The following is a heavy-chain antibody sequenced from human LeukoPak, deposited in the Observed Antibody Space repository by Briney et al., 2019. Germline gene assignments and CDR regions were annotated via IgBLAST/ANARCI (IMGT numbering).Heavy chain of an antibody. CDR2: IYHSGST. CDR3: ARLYYYDSSGTPGAFDI. Sequence: SETLSLTCAVSGGSISSGGYSWSWIRQPPGTGLEWIGYIYHSGSTYYNPSLKSRVTISVDRSKNQFSLKLSSVTAADTAVYYCARLYYYDSSGTPGAFDIWGQGTMVTVSS. CDR1: GGSISSGGYS. J-gene: IGHJ3*02. D-gene: IGHD3-22*01. V-gene: IGHV4-30-2*01.